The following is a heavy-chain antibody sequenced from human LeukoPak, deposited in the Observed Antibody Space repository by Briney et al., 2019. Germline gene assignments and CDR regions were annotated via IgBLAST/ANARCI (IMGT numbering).Heavy chain of an antibody. CDR2: VHYTGST. V-gene: IGHV4-59*11. Sequence: PSETLSLTCTVSGASISSHFWSWLRQPPGKGLEWIAYVHYTGSTNYNPSLKSRVTISMDTSQKQFSLSLRSVTAADTAVYYCARVERYNGDYGWFDPWGQGTLVSVSS. J-gene: IGHJ5*02. CDR1: GASISSHF. D-gene: IGHD4-17*01. CDR3: ARVERYNGDYGWFDP.